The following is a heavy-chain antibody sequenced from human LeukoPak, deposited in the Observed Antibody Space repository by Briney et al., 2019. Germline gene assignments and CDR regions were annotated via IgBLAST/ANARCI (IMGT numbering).Heavy chain of an antibody. J-gene: IGHJ5*02. V-gene: IGHV1-46*01. Sequence: ASVKVSCKASGYTFTSYYMHWVRQAPGQGLEWMGIINPSGGSTSYAQKFQGRVTMTRDTSTSTVYMELSSLRSEDTAVYCCARNWGPKQWLVRGYWFDPWGQGTLVTVSS. D-gene: IGHD6-19*01. CDR2: INPSGGST. CDR3: ARNWGPKQWLVRGYWFDP. CDR1: GYTFTSYY.